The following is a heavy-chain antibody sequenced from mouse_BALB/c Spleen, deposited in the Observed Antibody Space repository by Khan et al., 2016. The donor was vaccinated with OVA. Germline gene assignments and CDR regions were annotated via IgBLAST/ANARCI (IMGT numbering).Heavy chain of an antibody. CDR3: AREGDDGGLAY. CDR2: LSNRGTTT. CDR1: GFTFSDYY. Sequence: EVQLVESGGGLVQPGGSLKLSCATSGFTFSDYYMYWVRQTPEKRLEWVAYLSNRGTTTYYPDTVRGRFTIFRDNAKNTLYLQMSRLESEDTAMYYCAREGDDGGLAYWGQGTLVTVSA. D-gene: IGHD2-3*01. J-gene: IGHJ3*01. V-gene: IGHV5-12*02.